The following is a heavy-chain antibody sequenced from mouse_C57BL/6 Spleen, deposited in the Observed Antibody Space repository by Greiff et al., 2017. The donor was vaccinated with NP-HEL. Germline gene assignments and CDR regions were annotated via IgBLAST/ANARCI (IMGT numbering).Heavy chain of an antibody. Sequence: QVQLQQPGAELVMPGASVKLSCKASGYTFTSYWMHWVKQRPGQGLEWIGEIDPSVSYTNYNQKFKGKSTLTVDKSSSTAYMQLSSLTSEDSAVYYCARGNPTGFAYWGQGTLVTVSA. CDR3: ARGNPTGFAY. V-gene: IGHV1-69*01. J-gene: IGHJ3*01. CDR2: IDPSVSYT. CDR1: GYTFTSYW.